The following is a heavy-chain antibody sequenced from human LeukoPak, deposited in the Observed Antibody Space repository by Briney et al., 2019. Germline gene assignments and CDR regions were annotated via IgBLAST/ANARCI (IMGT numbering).Heavy chain of an antibody. Sequence: GGSLRLSCAGPGFMFHDYAIHWVRQAPGKGLEWVSLISGDGGSTFYADSVKGRFTISRDNSKNSLYLQMNSLRSDDTALYYCATESESSGWYDYWGQGTLVTVSS. CDR1: GFMFHDYA. CDR3: ATESESSGWYDY. J-gene: IGHJ4*02. V-gene: IGHV3-43*02. CDR2: ISGDGGST. D-gene: IGHD6-19*01.